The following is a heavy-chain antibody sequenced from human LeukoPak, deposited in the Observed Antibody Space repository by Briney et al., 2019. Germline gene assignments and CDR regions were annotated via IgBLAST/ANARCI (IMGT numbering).Heavy chain of an antibody. Sequence: VGSLRLSCAASGFTFSSYSMNWVRQAPGKGLEWVSSISSSSSYIYYADSVKGRFTISRDNAKNSLYLQMNSLRAEDTAVYYCARDLVATTFDYWGQGTLVTVAS. V-gene: IGHV3-21*01. CDR1: GFTFSSYS. CDR3: ARDLVATTFDY. D-gene: IGHD5-12*01. CDR2: ISSSSSYI. J-gene: IGHJ4*02.